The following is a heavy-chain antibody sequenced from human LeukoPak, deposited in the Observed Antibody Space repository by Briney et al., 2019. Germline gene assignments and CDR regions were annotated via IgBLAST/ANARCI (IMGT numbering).Heavy chain of an antibody. CDR1: GFTSSNAW. D-gene: IGHD3-22*01. Sequence: PGGSLRLSCAASGFTSSNAWMSWGRQAPGEGLGWVGRIKSKMDGGTTDYAAPVKGRFTISRDDSKNTLYLQMNSLKTEDTAVYYCTRNTAAEYYYDSSGYYLGGDAFDIWGQGTMVTVSS. CDR2: IKSKMDGGTT. CDR3: TRNTAAEYYYDSSGYYLGGDAFDI. J-gene: IGHJ3*02. V-gene: IGHV3-15*01.